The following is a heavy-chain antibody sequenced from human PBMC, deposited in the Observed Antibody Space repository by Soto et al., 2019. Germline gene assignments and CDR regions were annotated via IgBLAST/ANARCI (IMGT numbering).Heavy chain of an antibody. CDR2: IYYSGTT. V-gene: IGHV4-28*01. CDR3: ARREIQGPIDY. J-gene: IGHJ4*02. Sequence: QVQMQDSGPGLVKPSDSLSLTCAVSGYSISSSNWWGWIRQPPGKGLEWIGYIYYSGTTYYNPSLKSRVTMSVDTSKNQFSLKLTSVTAVDTAVYYCARREIQGPIDYWGQGTLVTVSS. D-gene: IGHD1-26*01. CDR1: GYSISSSNW.